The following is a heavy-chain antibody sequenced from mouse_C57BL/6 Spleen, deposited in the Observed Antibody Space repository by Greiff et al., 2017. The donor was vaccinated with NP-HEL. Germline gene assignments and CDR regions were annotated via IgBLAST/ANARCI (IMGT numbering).Heavy chain of an antibody. J-gene: IGHJ3*01. V-gene: IGHV1-19*01. CDR1: GYTFTDYY. CDR3: ARDDYDWGLFAY. CDR2: INPYNGGT. D-gene: IGHD2-4*01. Sequence: EVQLQQSGPVLVKPGASVKMSCKASGYTFTDYYMNWVKQSHGKSLEWIGVINPYNGGTSYNQKFKGKVTLTVDKSSSTVYMELNSLTSDDSAVYYCARDDYDWGLFAYWGQGTLVTVSA.